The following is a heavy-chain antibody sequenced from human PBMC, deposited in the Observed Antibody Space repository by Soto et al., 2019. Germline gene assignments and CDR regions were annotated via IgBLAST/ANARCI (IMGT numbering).Heavy chain of an antibody. CDR1: GGPFSSYA. CDR2: FIPIFGTA. J-gene: IGHJ4*02. Sequence: QVQLVQSGAEVKKPGSSVKVSCKASGGPFSSYAISWVRQAPGQGLEWMGRFIPIFGTANYAHKFQGRVTITADKSTSTAYMELSSLRSEDTAVYYCARGGYYYDSSNYKLNYWGQGTLVTVSS. V-gene: IGHV1-69*06. CDR3: ARGGYYYDSSNYKLNY. D-gene: IGHD3-22*01.